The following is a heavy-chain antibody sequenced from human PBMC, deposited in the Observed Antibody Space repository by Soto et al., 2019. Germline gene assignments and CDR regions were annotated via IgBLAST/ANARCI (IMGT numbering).Heavy chain of an antibody. V-gene: IGHV1-69*13. Sequence: SVKVSCKASGGTFSSYAISWVRQAPGQGLEWMGGIIPIFGTANYAQKFQGRVTITADESTSTAYMELSSLRSEDTAVYYRAKSYGVTIFGVADYYYGMDVWGQGTTVTVSS. CDR1: GGTFSSYA. CDR3: AKSYGVTIFGVADYYYGMDV. CDR2: IIPIFGTA. J-gene: IGHJ6*02. D-gene: IGHD3-3*01.